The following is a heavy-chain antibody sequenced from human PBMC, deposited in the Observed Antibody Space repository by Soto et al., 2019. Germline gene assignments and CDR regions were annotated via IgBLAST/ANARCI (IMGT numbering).Heavy chain of an antibody. V-gene: IGHV3-30*18. D-gene: IGHD6-6*01. CDR2: ISYDGSNK. CDR1: GFTFSSYG. J-gene: IGHJ6*02. Sequence: PGGSLRLSCAASGFTFSSYGMHWVRQAPGKGLEWVAVISYDGSNKYYADSVKGRFTNSRDNSKNTLYLQMNSLRAEDTAVYYCAKDRGSSIAARPEDYYGMDVWGQGTTVTVSS. CDR3: AKDRGSSIAARPEDYYGMDV.